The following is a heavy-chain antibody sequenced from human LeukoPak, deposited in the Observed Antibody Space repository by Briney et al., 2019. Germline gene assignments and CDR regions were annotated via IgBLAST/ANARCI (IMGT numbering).Heavy chain of an antibody. CDR1: GFTFSSSG. Sequence: GGSLRLSCAASGFTFSSSGMHWVRQAPGKGLEWVSFIQSDGSNKYYADSVKGRFTISRDNSRNTLYLQMNSLRTEDTAVYYCARGGYYDNSGASDYWGQGTLVSVSS. CDR3: ARGGYYDNSGASDY. D-gene: IGHD3-22*01. V-gene: IGHV3-30*02. J-gene: IGHJ4*02. CDR2: IQSDGSNK.